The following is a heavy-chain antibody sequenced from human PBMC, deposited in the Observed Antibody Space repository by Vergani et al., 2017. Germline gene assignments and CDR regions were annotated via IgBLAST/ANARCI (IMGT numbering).Heavy chain of an antibody. CDR3: VRDVRVSRT. Sequence: VRLVESGGGVVQPGRSLRLSCAASGFTFGDHGIHWVRQAPGKGLEWVSSISGNNDDVYYADSVKGRFTISRDNAKNSLYLDMSSLRAEDTAVYYCVRDVRVSRTWGQGTLVAVSS. J-gene: IGHJ3*01. V-gene: IGHV3-21*01. CDR2: ISGNNDDV. CDR1: GFTFGDHG.